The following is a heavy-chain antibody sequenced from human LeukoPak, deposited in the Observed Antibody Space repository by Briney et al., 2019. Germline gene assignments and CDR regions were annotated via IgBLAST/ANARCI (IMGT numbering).Heavy chain of an antibody. D-gene: IGHD3-22*01. Sequence: PSETLSLTCTVSGGSISSSSYYWGWIRQPPGKGLEWIGSIYYSGSTYYNPSLKSRVTISVDTSKNQFSLKLSSVTAADTAVYYCARLAYYYDSSGYLAAFDIWGQGTMVTVSS. V-gene: IGHV4-39*01. CDR3: ARLAYYYDSSGYLAAFDI. CDR2: IYYSGST. J-gene: IGHJ3*02. CDR1: GGSISSSSYY.